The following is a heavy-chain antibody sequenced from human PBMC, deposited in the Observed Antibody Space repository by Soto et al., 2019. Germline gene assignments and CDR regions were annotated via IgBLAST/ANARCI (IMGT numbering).Heavy chain of an antibody. J-gene: IGHJ5*02. Sequence: SVKVSCKACRGTLRTYTLCWLRQAPGQELEWMGRIIPIFGTPYYAQKFQGRVTITADKSTSTVYMELSSLRSDDTAVYFCARGLEWRGYCFDKLWWFAAWGQGSLVPVVS. CDR3: ARGLEWRGYCFDKLWWFAA. CDR1: RGTLRTYT. CDR2: IIPIFGTP. D-gene: IGHD2-15*01. V-gene: IGHV1-69*06.